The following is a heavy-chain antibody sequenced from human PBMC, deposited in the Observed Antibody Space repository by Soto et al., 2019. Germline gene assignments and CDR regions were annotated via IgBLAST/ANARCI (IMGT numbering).Heavy chain of an antibody. CDR1: GFTFSSYG. CDR2: ISYDGSNK. J-gene: IGHJ4*02. CDR3: AKGAEACISTSCPPEFDY. D-gene: IGHD2-2*01. V-gene: IGHV3-30*18. Sequence: QVQLVESGGGVVQPGRSLRLSCAASGFTFSSYGMHWVRQAPGKGLEWVAVISYDGSNKYYADSVKGRFTISRDNSKNRLYVQMNSLRAEDTAVYYCAKGAEACISTSCPPEFDYWGQGTLVTVSS.